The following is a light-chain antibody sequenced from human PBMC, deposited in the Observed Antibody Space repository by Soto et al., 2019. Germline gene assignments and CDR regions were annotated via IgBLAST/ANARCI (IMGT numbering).Light chain of an antibody. Sequence: EIVLTQSPGTLSLSPGERATLSCRASQSISSNHLAWYQQKPGQAPRLLMYGASRRATGIPDRFSGSGSGTDFTLTLSRLEPEDFAVYYCHQYGTSPYTFGQGTKLEIK. J-gene: IGKJ2*01. V-gene: IGKV3-20*01. CDR1: QSISSNH. CDR3: HQYGTSPYT. CDR2: GAS.